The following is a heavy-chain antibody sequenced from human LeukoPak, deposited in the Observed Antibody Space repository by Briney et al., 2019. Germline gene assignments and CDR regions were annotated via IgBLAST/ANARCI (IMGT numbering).Heavy chain of an antibody. J-gene: IGHJ5*02. CDR1: GYSISSGYY. CDR2: IYHSGST. D-gene: IGHD5-18*01. Sequence: SETLSLTCTVSGYSISSGYYWGWIRQPPGKGLEWIGSIYHSGSTYYNPSLKSRVTISVDTSKNQFSLKLSSVTAADTAVYYCARDLVYSYGSETWGQGTLVTVSS. CDR3: ARDLVYSYGSET. V-gene: IGHV4-38-2*02.